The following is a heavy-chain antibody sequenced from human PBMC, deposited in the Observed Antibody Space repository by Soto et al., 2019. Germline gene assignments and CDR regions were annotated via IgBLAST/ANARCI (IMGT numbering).Heavy chain of an antibody. CDR1: GFSVSTSGVA. J-gene: IGHJ5*02. Sequence: QITLKESGPPLVKPTQTLTLTCTCSGFSVSTSGVAVGWIRQPPGKALEWLALIYWDDDKRYSPSLKSRLAITKDTTKNQVVITLTDMDPVDTATYYCAHRGYDSSGYLNWFDPWGQGILVTVSS. CDR3: AHRGYDSSGYLNWFDP. CDR2: IYWDDDK. V-gene: IGHV2-5*02. D-gene: IGHD3-22*01.